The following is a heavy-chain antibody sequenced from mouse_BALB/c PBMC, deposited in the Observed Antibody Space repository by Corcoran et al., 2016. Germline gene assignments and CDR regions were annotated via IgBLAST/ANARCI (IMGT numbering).Heavy chain of an antibody. CDR3: ARSGTAAWFAY. D-gene: IGHD1-2*01. Sequence: EVQLQQSGPELVKPEASVKMSCKASGYTFTSYVMHWVKQKPGQGLEWIGYINPYNDGTKYNEKFKGKATLTSDKSSSTAYMELSSLTSEDSAVYYGARSGTAAWFAYWGQGTLVTVSA. J-gene: IGHJ3*01. CDR1: GYTFTSYV. V-gene: IGHV1S136*01. CDR2: INPYNDGT.